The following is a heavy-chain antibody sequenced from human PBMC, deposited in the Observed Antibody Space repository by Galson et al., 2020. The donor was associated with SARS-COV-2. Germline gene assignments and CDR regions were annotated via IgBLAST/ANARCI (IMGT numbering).Heavy chain of an antibody. D-gene: IGHD1-1*01. Sequence: HGESLKISCKGSGYSFSSAWIGWVRQMPGKGLEWMGIIFPGDSDIRYSPAFQGQVTISADKSISTAYLEWSSLQVSDTAMYYCAILPRDGYFMDFDYWGQGTLVTVSS. CDR2: IFPGDSDI. CDR3: AILPRDGYFMDFDY. CDR1: GYSFSSAW. J-gene: IGHJ4*02. V-gene: IGHV5-51*01.